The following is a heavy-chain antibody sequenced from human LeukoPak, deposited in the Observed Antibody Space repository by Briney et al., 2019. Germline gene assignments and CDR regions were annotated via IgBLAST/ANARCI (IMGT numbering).Heavy chain of an antibody. V-gene: IGHV4-39*01. CDR2: VYYTGNT. J-gene: IGHJ4*02. CDR1: GGSINSVSYF. D-gene: IGHD3-10*01. CDR3: ARHGLWFGDLFHYYFDS. Sequence: PSETLSLTCSVSGGSINSVSYFWGWIRQPPGKGLEWIGSVYYTGNTYYNPSLKSRVTISIDTSKKHFSLKLTSVTAADTAVYYCARHGLWFGDLFHYYFDSWGQGTLVTVSS.